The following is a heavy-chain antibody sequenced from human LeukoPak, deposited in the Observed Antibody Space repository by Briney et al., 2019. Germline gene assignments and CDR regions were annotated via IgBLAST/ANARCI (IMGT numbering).Heavy chain of an antibody. CDR2: MNSDGRDI. CDR3: ARPILTWHIEVVNFDY. Sequence: GGSLRLSCAASGFTFNSYIMSWVRQSPEKGLQWISSMNSDGRDIYYADSVKGRFTISRDNSKNTLHLQMNSLRAEDTAVYYCARPILTWHIEVVNFDYWGQGTLVTVSS. J-gene: IGHJ4*02. V-gene: IGHV3-21*01. D-gene: IGHD2-21*01. CDR1: GFTFNSYI.